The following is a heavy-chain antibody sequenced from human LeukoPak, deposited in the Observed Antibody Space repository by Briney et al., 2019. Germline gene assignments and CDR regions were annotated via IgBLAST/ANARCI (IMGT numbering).Heavy chain of an antibody. CDR3: ARYTTTSVPNWFDP. CDR2: IYYTGST. D-gene: IGHD2/OR15-2a*01. V-gene: IGHV4-59*08. CDR1: GGSISTYF. J-gene: IGHJ5*02. Sequence: SETLSLTCTVSGGSISTYFWSWIRQPPGKGLEWIGYIYYTGSTSYNPSLKSRVTISVDTSKNQFSLRLSSVTAADTAVYYCARYTTTSVPNWFDPWGQGTLVTVSS.